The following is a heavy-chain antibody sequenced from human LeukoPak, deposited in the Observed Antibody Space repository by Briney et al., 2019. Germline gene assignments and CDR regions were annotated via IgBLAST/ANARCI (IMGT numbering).Heavy chain of an antibody. CDR1: GFTFTSSA. Sequence: SVKVSCKASGFTFTSSAMQWVRQARGQRLEWIGWIVVGSGNTNYAQKFQERVTITRDMSTSTAYMELSSLTSDDTAVYFCARSAENCNNGVCFTDYYMDVWGKGTTVTVSS. D-gene: IGHD2-8*01. J-gene: IGHJ6*03. V-gene: IGHV1-58*02. CDR2: IVVGSGNT. CDR3: ARSAENCNNGVCFTDYYMDV.